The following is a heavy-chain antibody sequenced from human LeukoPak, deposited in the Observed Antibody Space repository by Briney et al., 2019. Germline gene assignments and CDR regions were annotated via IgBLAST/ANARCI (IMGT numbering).Heavy chain of an antibody. CDR2: IYTSGST. V-gene: IGHV4-4*09. D-gene: IGHD2-2*01. CDR1: GGSISSYY. Sequence: KPSETLSLTCTVSGGSISSYYWSWIRQPPGKGLEWIGYIYTSGSTNYNPSLKSRVTISVDTSKNQFSLKLSSVTAADTAVYYCARAPPIVVVPAATWGWFDPWGQGTLVTVSS. CDR3: ARAPPIVVVPAATWGWFDP. J-gene: IGHJ5*02.